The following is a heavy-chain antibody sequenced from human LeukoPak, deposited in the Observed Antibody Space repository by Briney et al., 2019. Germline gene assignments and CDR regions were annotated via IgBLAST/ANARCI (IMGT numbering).Heavy chain of an antibody. J-gene: IGHJ4*02. Sequence: ASVKVSCKASGYTFTGYYMHWVRQAPGQGLEWMGWINPNSGGTNYAQKFQGRVTMTRDTSISTAYMELSRLRSDDTAVYYCARGTYYDFWSGRRAAGHFDCWGQGTLVTVSS. V-gene: IGHV1-2*02. CDR3: ARGTYYDFWSGRRAAGHFDC. D-gene: IGHD3-3*01. CDR2: INPNSGGT. CDR1: GYTFTGYY.